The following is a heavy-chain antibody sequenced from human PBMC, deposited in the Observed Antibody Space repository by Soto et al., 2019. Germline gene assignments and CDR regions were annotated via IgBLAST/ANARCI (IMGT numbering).Heavy chain of an antibody. J-gene: IGHJ5*02. CDR2: IYHSGNT. CDR3: VRVVWGVPAPGTSGWFDP. V-gene: IGHV4-4*02. CDR1: GDSISGSNW. Sequence: QVQLQESGPGLVKPSGTLSLTCAVSGDSISGSNWWSWVRQSPGKGLEWIGEIYHSGNTNYNPSPRGRATTSVDKSKNRFSLRLTSVTAADTAVYYCVRVVWGVPAPGTSGWFDPWGQGTLVTVSS. D-gene: IGHD6-13*01.